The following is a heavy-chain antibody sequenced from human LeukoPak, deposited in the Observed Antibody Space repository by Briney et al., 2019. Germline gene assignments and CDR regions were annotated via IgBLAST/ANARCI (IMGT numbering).Heavy chain of an antibody. CDR3: AREYRIQLWFLDY. D-gene: IGHD5-18*01. V-gene: IGHV3-33*01. Sequence: GGSLRLSCAASGFTFSSYGMHWVRQAPGKGLEWVAVIWYNGSNKYYADSVKGRFTISRDNSKNTLYLQMNSLRAEDTAVYYCAREYRIQLWFLDYWGQGTLVTVSS. CDR2: IWYNGSNK. CDR1: GFTFSSYG. J-gene: IGHJ4*02.